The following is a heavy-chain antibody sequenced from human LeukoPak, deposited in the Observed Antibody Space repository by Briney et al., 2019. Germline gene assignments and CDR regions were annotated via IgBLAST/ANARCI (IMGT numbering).Heavy chain of an antibody. V-gene: IGHV4-39*01. CDR2: IYYSGNT. CDR1: GDSISSRSFY. Sequence: PSETLSLTCSVSGDSISSRSFYWGWIRQPPGKGLEWIGSIYYSGNTYYNPSLKSRVTLSVDTSKNQFSLKLSSVTAADTAVYYCARVVTQGYFDYWGQGTLVTVSS. J-gene: IGHJ4*02. CDR3: ARVVTQGYFDY. D-gene: IGHD4-23*01.